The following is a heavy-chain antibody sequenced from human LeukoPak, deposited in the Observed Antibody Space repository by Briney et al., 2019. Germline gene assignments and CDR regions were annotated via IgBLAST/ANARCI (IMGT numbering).Heavy chain of an antibody. J-gene: IGHJ4*02. V-gene: IGHV3-30*02. D-gene: IGHD3-10*01. Sequence: GGSLRLSCAASGFTFSSYGMHWVRQAPGKGLEWVAFIRYDGSNKYYADSVKGRFTISRDNSKNTLYLQMNSLRAEDTAVYYCARDGSGSYYYTYYFDYWGQGTLVTVSS. CDR2: IRYDGSNK. CDR3: ARDGSGSYYYTYYFDY. CDR1: GFTFSSYG.